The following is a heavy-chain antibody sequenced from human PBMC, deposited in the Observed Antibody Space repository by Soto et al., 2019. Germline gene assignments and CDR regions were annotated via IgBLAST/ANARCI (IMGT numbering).Heavy chain of an antibody. J-gene: IGHJ4*02. CDR2: IYWNDDK. CDR3: AHIPETRYYDFWSGYYDY. CDR1: GFSLSTSGVG. Sequence: SGPTLVNPTQTLTLTCTFSGFSLSTSGVGVGWIRQPPGKALEWLALIYWNDDKRNSPSLKSKLTVTKDTYKNQVVLTMTNMDPVDTATYYCAHIPETRYYDFWSGYYDYWGQGTLVTVSS. D-gene: IGHD3-3*01. V-gene: IGHV2-5*01.